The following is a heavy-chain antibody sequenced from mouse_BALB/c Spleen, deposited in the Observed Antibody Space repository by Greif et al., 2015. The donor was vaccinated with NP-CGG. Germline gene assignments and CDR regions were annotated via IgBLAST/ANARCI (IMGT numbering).Heavy chain of an antibody. CDR2: IWRGGST. CDR1: GFSLTSYG. V-gene: IGHV2-5*01. D-gene: IGHD1-2*01. CDR3: AKNSDYGYDYAMDY. J-gene: IGHJ4*01. Sequence: QVQLQQPGPGLVQPSQSLSITCTVSGFSLTSYGVHWVRQSPGKGLEWLGVIWRGGSTDYNAAFMSRLSITKDNSKSXVFFKMNSPQADDTAIYYCAKNSDYGYDYAMDYWGQGTSVTVSS.